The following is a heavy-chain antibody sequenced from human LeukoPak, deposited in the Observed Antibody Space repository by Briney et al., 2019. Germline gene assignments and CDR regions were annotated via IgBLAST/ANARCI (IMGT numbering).Heavy chain of an antibody. CDR2: ISESGVGT. J-gene: IGHJ4*02. V-gene: IGHV3-23*01. D-gene: IGHD1-26*01. Sequence: PGGSRRLSCAASGFSFSDYYMNWVRQAPGKGLEWVSGISESGVGTNYADSVKGRFTSSRDNSKNTLYLQMNSLRAEDTAVYYCAKVKVGATIDYWGQGTLVTVSS. CDR3: AKVKVGATIDY. CDR1: GFSFSDYY.